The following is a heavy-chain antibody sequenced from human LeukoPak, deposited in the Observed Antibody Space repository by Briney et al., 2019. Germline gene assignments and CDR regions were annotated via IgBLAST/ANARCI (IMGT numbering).Heavy chain of an antibody. CDR3: AKEPNSYSSGWYLED. V-gene: IGHV3-30*18. D-gene: IGHD6-13*01. J-gene: IGHJ1*01. Sequence: QPGRSLRLSCAASGFIFSSFVIHWVRQAPGKGLEWVAVISYDGSNKYYADSVKGRFTISRDNSKNTLDLQMFSLRVEDTAVYYCAKEPNSYSSGWYLEDWGQGTLVTVSS. CDR1: GFIFSSFV. CDR2: ISYDGSNK.